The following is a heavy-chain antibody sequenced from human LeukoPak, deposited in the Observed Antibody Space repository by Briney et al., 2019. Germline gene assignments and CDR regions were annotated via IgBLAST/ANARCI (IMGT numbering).Heavy chain of an antibody. D-gene: IGHD3-22*01. CDR2: IYSGDTT. CDR1: GLTVSSHY. J-gene: IGHJ4*02. V-gene: IGHV3-66*01. CDR3: ARDLPQIEY. Sequence: PGGSLRLSCAASGLTVSSHYMSWVRQAPGKGLEWVSVIYSGDTTYYADSVKGRFTISRDNSKNTLYLQMNSLRAEDTALYYCARDLPQIEYWGQGTLVTVSS.